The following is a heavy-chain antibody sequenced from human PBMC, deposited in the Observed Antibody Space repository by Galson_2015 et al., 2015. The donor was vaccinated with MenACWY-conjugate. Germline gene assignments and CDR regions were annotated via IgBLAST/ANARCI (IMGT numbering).Heavy chain of an antibody. Sequence: CAISGDSVSSNSAAWTWIRQSPSRGLEWLGRTYYRSRWHNDYAVSVKSRITINPDTSRNQLSLQLSSVTAEDTAVYYCARGVSRTSGTINWYFDFWGRGTLVTVSS. CDR1: GDSVSSNSAA. J-gene: IGHJ2*01. CDR3: ARGVSRTSGTINWYFDF. V-gene: IGHV6-1*01. CDR2: TYYRSRWHN. D-gene: IGHD6-13*01.